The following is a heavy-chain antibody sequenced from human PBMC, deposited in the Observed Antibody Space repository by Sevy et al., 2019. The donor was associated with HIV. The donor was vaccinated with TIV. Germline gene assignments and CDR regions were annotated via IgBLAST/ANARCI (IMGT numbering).Heavy chain of an antibody. CDR2: MNPNSGNT. CDR3: ARAPTSGSTFYQH. CDR1: GYTFTTYH. J-gene: IGHJ1*01. Sequence: ASVKVSCKASGYTFTTYHINWVRQATGQGLEWMGWMNPNSGNTGHAQKFQGRVTMTRDTSISTAYMELSSLTSEDTAVYYCARAPTSGSTFYQHWGQGSLVTVSS. V-gene: IGHV1-8*01. D-gene: IGHD1-26*01.